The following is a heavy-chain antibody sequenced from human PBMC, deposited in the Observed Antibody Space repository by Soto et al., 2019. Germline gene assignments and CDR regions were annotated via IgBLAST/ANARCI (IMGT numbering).Heavy chain of an antibody. CDR3: AKDHLTTTVTTVGY. J-gene: IGHJ4*02. Sequence: QVQLVESGGGVVQPGRSLRLSCAASGFTFSNYGMHWVRQAPGKGLEWVAVISYHGRDKYYADSVKGRFTISRDNSKNPLYLQIDSLRAEDTAVYYCAKDHLTTTVTTVGYWGQGTLVTVSS. V-gene: IGHV3-30*18. D-gene: IGHD4-17*01. CDR2: ISYHGRDK. CDR1: GFTFSNYG.